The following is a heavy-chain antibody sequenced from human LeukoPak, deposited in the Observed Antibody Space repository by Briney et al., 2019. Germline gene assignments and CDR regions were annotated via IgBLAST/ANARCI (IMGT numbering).Heavy chain of an antibody. J-gene: IGHJ4*02. CDR2: INSDGSST. V-gene: IGHV3-74*01. D-gene: IGHD6-13*01. Sequence: GSLRLSCAASGFTFSSYWMHWVRQAPGKGLVWVSRINSDGSSTSYADSVKGRFTISRDNAKNTLYLQMNSLRAKDTAVYYCARGAAAGTMWGGFDYWGQGTLVTVSS. CDR3: ARGAAAGTMWGGFDY. CDR1: GFTFSSYW.